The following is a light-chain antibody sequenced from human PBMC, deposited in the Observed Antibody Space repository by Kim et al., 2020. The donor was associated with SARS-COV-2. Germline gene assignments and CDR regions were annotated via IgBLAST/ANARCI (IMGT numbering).Light chain of an antibody. Sequence: LSPRERGHLSCWASRRVSSSDIAWYQQKPGRAPRLLIYSTSNRATGIPDRFSGSGSGTDFTLTISRLEPEDFTMYYCQQYGSSPYTFGQGTKLEI. CDR2: STS. V-gene: IGKV3-20*01. J-gene: IGKJ2*01. CDR3: QQYGSSPYT. CDR1: RRVSSSD.